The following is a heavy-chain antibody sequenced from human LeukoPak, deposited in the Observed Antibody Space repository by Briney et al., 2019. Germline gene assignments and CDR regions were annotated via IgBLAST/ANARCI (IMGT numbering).Heavy chain of an antibody. CDR3: ARGEVYYYDSSGYYHFDY. D-gene: IGHD3-22*01. J-gene: IGHJ4*02. V-gene: IGHV1-2*02. CDR1: GYTFTGYY. CDR2: INPNSGGT. Sequence: ASVKVSCKASGYTFTGYYMHWVRQAPGQGLEWMGWINPNSGGTSYAQKFQGRVTMTRDTSISTAYMELSRLRSDDTAVYYCARGEVYYYDSSGYYHFDYWGQGTLVTVSS.